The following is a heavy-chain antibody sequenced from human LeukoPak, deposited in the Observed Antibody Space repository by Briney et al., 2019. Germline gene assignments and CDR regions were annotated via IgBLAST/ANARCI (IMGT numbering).Heavy chain of an antibody. CDR3: TAGLGKTDDDS. CDR2: VRTTAEGETT. Sequence: SGGSLRLSCEGSGFNFNDAWMSWIRQAPGKGLEWVGRVRTTAEGETTDYAAPVRGRFIILRDDSKNMVFLQMNRLETEDTAIYYCTAGLGKTDDDSWGQGTLVTVSS. J-gene: IGHJ4*02. V-gene: IGHV3-15*01. D-gene: IGHD4-11*01. CDR1: GFNFNDAW.